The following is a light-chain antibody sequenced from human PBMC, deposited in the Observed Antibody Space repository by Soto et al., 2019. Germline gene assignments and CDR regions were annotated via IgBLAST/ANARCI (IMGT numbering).Light chain of an antibody. J-gene: IGKJ2*01. CDR2: DTS. CDR1: QSVNSY. Sequence: EIVLTQSPATLSLSPGERATLSCRASQSVNSYLAWYQQKCGQAPRLLIYDTSNRATGIPDRFSGSGSGTYFTLNTSSREPEGFAMYYCQQRNSWPPFGQGTRLEIK. V-gene: IGKV3-11*01. CDR3: QQRNSWPP.